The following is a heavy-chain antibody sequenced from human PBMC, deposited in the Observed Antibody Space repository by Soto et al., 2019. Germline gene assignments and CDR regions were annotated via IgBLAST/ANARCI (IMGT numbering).Heavy chain of an antibody. V-gene: IGHV1-69*06. D-gene: IGHD3-22*01. CDR2: IIPIFGTA. Sequence: SVKVSCKASGGTFSSYAISWVRQAPGQGLEWMGGIIPIFGTANYAQKFQGRVTITADKSTSTAYMELSSLRSEDTAVYYCAAGYYDSSGIPAYWGQGTLVTVSS. CDR3: AAGYYDSSGIPAY. CDR1: GGTFSSYA. J-gene: IGHJ4*02.